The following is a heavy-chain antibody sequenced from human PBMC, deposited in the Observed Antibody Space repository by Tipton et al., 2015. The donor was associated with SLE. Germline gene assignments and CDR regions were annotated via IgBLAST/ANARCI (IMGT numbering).Heavy chain of an antibody. D-gene: IGHD2-21*01. CDR1: GGSISSYY. CDR2: IYYSGST. V-gene: IGHV4-59*01. Sequence: TLSLTCTVSGGSISSYYWSWIRQPPGKGLEWIGYIYYSGSTNYNPSLKSRVTISVDTSKNQFSLKLSSVTAADTAVYYCARSSLGVVDYWGQGTLVTVSS. CDR3: ARSSLGVVDY. J-gene: IGHJ4*02.